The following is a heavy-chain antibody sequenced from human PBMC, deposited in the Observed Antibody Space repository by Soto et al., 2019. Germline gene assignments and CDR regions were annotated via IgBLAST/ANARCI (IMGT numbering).Heavy chain of an antibody. D-gene: IGHD2-2*02. Sequence: QVQLQESGPGLVKPSQTLSLTCTVSGGSISSGDYYWSWIRQPPGKGLEWIGYIYYSGSTYYNPSLKSRVTISVDTSKNQFSLKLSSVTAADTAVYYCAGRSCSTSCYNHYYYGMDVWGQGTTVTVSS. J-gene: IGHJ6*02. CDR2: IYYSGST. CDR1: GGSISSGDYY. CDR3: AGRSCSTSCYNHYYYGMDV. V-gene: IGHV4-30-4*01.